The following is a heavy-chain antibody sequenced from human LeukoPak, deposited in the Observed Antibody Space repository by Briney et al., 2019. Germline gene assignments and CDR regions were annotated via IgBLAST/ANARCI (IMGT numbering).Heavy chain of an antibody. J-gene: IGHJ4*02. CDR2: IYISGST. Sequence: SETLSLTCTVSGGSISSGSYYWSWIRQPAGKGLEWIGRIYISGSTNYNPSLTSRVTISVDTSKNQFSLKLSSVTAADTAVYYCARRPGHIAAAGIGYFDYWGQGTLVTVSS. D-gene: IGHD6-13*01. CDR1: GGSISSGSYY. CDR3: ARRPGHIAAAGIGYFDY. V-gene: IGHV4-61*02.